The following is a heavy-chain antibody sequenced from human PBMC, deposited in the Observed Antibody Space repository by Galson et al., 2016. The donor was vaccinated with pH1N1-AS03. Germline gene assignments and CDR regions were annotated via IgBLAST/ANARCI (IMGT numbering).Heavy chain of an antibody. V-gene: IGHV3-9*01. J-gene: IGHJ4*02. D-gene: IGHD2-15*01. CDR3: ARSPGYCSAGSCSDQGYFDY. CDR2: IDWNSGTI. Sequence: SLRLSCAGSGSTFDDSAMHWVRQAPGKGLEWVSGIDWNSGTIDYTDSVKGRFTISRDNAKNSLYLQMNSLRAEDTALYYCARSPGYCSAGSCSDQGYFDYWGPGTLVTVSP. CDR1: GSTFDDSA.